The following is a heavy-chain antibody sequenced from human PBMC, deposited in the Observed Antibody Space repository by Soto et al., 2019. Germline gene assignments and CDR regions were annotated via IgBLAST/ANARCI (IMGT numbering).Heavy chain of an antibody. CDR3: ARHPPCGGYCYHRSDYYYGMDV. V-gene: IGHV5-51*01. CDR2: IYPGDSDT. D-gene: IGHD2-21*02. CDR1: GYSFTSYW. J-gene: IGHJ6*02. Sequence: PGESLKISCKGSGYSFTSYWIGWVRQMPGKGLEWMGIIYPGDSDTRYSPSFQGQVTISADKSISTAYLQWSSLKASDTAMYYCARHPPCGGYCYHRSDYYYGMDVWGQGTTVTVSS.